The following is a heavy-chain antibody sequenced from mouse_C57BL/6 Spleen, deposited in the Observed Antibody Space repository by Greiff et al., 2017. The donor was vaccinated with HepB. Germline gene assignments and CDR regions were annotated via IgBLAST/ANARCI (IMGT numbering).Heavy chain of an antibody. D-gene: IGHD1-1*01. CDR1: GFTFSDYG. CDR3: ARPGFYGSSYRYFDV. J-gene: IGHJ1*03. Sequence: DVKLVESGGGLVKPGGSLKLSCAASGFTFSDYGMHWVRQAPEKGLEWVAYISSGSSTIYYADTVKGRFTISRDNAKNTLFLQMTSLRSEDTAMYYCARPGFYGSSYRYFDVWGTGTTVTVSS. CDR2: ISSGSSTI. V-gene: IGHV5-17*01.